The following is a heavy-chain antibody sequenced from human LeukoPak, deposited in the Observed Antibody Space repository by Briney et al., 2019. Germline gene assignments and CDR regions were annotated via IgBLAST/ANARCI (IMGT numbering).Heavy chain of an antibody. CDR2: IYYSGRT. CDR3: ARRFSVTNSLYRPFDY. Sequence: SETLSLTCTVSSGSISSSNYFWGWIRQPPGKGLEWIGSIYYSGRTYYNPSLKSRVTISVDTSKNQFSLKLRSVTAADTAVYYCARRFSVTNSLYRPFDYWGQGILVTVSS. D-gene: IGHD2-8*01. CDR1: SGSISSSNYF. V-gene: IGHV4-39*01. J-gene: IGHJ4*02.